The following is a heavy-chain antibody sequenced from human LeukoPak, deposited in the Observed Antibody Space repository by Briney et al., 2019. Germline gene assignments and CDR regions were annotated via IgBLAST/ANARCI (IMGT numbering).Heavy chain of an antibody. CDR1: GFTFSFSSYA. CDR2: ISGSGGTT. J-gene: IGHJ6*02. Sequence: GSLRLSCAVSGFTFSFSSYAMSWVRQAPGKGLEWVSAISGSGGTTYYADSVKGRFTISRDNSKNTLFLQMNSLRAEDTAVYYCARDPDIVAPPDVWGQGTTVTVSS. CDR3: ARDPDIVAPPDV. D-gene: IGHD5-12*01. V-gene: IGHV3-23*01.